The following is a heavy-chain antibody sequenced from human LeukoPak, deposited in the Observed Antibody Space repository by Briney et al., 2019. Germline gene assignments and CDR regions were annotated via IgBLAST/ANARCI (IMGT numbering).Heavy chain of an antibody. J-gene: IGHJ4*02. CDR1: GFTFSSYG. V-gene: IGHV3-30*18. CDR3: AKFSSSSWVDY. CDR2: ISYDGSNK. D-gene: IGHD6-13*01. Sequence: GGSLRLSCAASGFTFSSYGMHWVRQAPGKGLEWVAVISYDGSNKYYADSVKGRFTISRDNSKNTLYLQMNSLRAEDTAVYYCAKFSSSSWVDYWGQGTLVTVSS.